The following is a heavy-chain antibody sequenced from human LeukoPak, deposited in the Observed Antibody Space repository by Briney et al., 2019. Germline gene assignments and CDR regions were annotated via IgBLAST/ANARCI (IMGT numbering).Heavy chain of an antibody. CDR2: MKQDGSEK. Sequence: GGSLRLSCAVSGINFRGYWMAWVRQAPGKGLEWVANMKQDGSEKYYVDSVKGRFTISRDNAKNSLYLEMNSLRVEDTTVYYCARDLGHTGYDLYDYWGQGTLVTVSS. D-gene: IGHD5-12*01. J-gene: IGHJ4*02. CDR1: GINFRGYW. V-gene: IGHV3-7*01. CDR3: ARDLGHTGYDLYDY.